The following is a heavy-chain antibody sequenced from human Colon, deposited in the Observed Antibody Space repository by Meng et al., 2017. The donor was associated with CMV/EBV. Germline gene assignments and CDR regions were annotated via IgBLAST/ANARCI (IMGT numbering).Heavy chain of an antibody. Sequence: QAKAKKWGAEVLTPSETPSLPHTVSADSFTGYHWTWIRQPPGKGPEWIGEINYRGSIHYNPSLESRDTISLDMSTNQLSLKLNSVTAADTAVYYCVRGNWVSDFWGQGTLVTVSS. CDR2: INYRGSI. J-gene: IGHJ4*02. D-gene: IGHD7-27*01. CDR1: ADSFTGYH. CDR3: VRGNWVSDF. V-gene: IGHV4-34*01.